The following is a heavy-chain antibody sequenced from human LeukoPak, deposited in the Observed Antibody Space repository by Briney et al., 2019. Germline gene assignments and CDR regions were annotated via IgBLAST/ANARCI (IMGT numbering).Heavy chain of an antibody. CDR1: GGSFSGYY. D-gene: IGHD5-24*01. CDR2: IYYSEST. CDR3: ASSIRKRWLQLDAFDI. Sequence: SETLSLTCAVYGGSFSGYYWSWIRQPPGKGLEWIGYIYYSESTNCNPSLKSRVTISVDTSKYQFSLKLSSVTAADTAVYYCASSIRKRWLQLDAFDIWGQGTMVTVSS. V-gene: IGHV4-59*08. J-gene: IGHJ3*02.